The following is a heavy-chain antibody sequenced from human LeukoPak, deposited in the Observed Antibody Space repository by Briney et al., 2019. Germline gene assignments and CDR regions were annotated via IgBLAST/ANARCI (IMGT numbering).Heavy chain of an antibody. J-gene: IGHJ4*02. CDR1: GFTFSSYA. CDR3: AKDPIWWNYFDY. D-gene: IGHD2-8*02. V-gene: IGHV3-30*02. Sequence: GGSLRLSCAASGFTFSSYAMHWVRQAPGKGLEWVTFIRYDGTNKYYADSVKGRFTISRDNSKNTLYLQMNSLRAEDTAVYYCAKDPIWWNYFDYWGQGTLVTVSS. CDR2: IRYDGTNK.